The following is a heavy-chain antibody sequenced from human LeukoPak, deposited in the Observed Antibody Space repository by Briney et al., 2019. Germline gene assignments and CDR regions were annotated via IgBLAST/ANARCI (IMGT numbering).Heavy chain of an antibody. V-gene: IGHV3-7*01. J-gene: IGHJ4*02. CDR1: GFTFSIYW. CDR2: INQDGSQK. D-gene: IGHD5-24*01. CDR3: VRDGDDFNFDY. Sequence: QPGGSLRLSCAASGFTFSIYWMSWVRQAPGKGLEWVANINQDGSQKYYVDSVKGRFTISRDNAKNSFFLQMSSLRAEDTAVYFCVRDGDDFNFDYWGQGSLVTVSS.